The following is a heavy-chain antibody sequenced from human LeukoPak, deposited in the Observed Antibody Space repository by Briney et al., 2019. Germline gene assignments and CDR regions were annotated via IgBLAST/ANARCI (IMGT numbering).Heavy chain of an antibody. Sequence: PETLSLTCIVSGDSISGYYWSWIRQPPGKGLEWIGYIFHSGSTNYNASLKSRVAISVDTSKNQFSLSLNSVTAADTAVYYCVGRAARYFDYWGQGILVTVSS. V-gene: IGHV4-59*01. CDR1: GDSISGYY. CDR2: IFHSGST. CDR3: VGRAARYFDY. J-gene: IGHJ4*02. D-gene: IGHD2-15*01.